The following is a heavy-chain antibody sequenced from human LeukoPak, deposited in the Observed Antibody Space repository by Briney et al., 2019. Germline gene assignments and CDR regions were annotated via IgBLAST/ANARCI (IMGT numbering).Heavy chain of an antibody. CDR3: AKDPDDRYYDYVWGSSLGGYFDY. CDR1: GFTFSSYA. CDR2: ISGSGGST. J-gene: IGHJ4*02. D-gene: IGHD3-16*01. Sequence: GGSLRLSCAASGFTFSSYAMSWVRQAPGKGLEWVSDISGSGGSTYYADSVKGRFTISRDNSKNTLYLQMNSLRAEDTAVYYCAKDPDDRYYDYVWGSSLGGYFDYWGQGTLVTVSS. V-gene: IGHV3-23*01.